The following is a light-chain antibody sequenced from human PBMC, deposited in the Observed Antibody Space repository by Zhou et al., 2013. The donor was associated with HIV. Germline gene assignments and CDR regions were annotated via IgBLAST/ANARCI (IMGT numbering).Light chain of an antibody. CDR1: QHISNY. V-gene: IGKV1-39*01. CDR2: AAS. Sequence: DIQMTQSPSSLSASVGDRVTITCRASQHISNYLNWYQQKPGKAPKLLIYAASNLQSGVPSRFSGSGSGTDFTLTISSLQPEDFATYYCQQSYSTPYTFGQGTKLEIK. CDR3: QQSYSTPYT. J-gene: IGKJ2*01.